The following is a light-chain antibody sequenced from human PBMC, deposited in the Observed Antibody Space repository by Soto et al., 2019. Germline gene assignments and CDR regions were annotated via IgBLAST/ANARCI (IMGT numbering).Light chain of an antibody. CDR1: QTVSNK. Sequence: EIVLTQSPATLSSSPGERATLSCRASQTVSNKLAWYQHKPGQAPRLLIYDTSNRATGIPARFSGSGSGTEFTLTISSLQPDDFATYYCQQYNSYRTFGQGTKVDIK. V-gene: IGKV3-11*01. J-gene: IGKJ1*01. CDR3: QQYNSYRT. CDR2: DTS.